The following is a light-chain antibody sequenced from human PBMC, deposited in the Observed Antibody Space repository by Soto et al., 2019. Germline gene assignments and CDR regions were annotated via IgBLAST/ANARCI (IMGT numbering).Light chain of an antibody. V-gene: IGKV1-6*02. J-gene: IGKJ1*01. CDR1: QDIRNE. Sequence: AIQMTQSPSSLSASVGDRVTITCRASQDIRNELGWYQQKPGKAPRLLIYAASTLQSGVPSRFSGSGSGADFTLTISRLQPEDFASYYCLQDYSYPRTFGPGPKVEIK. CDR2: AAS. CDR3: LQDYSYPRT.